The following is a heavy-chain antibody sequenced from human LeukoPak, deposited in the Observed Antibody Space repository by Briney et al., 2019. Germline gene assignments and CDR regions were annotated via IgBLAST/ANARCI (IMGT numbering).Heavy chain of an antibody. CDR1: GGSFSGYY. D-gene: IGHD6-6*01. CDR2: INHSGST. V-gene: IGHV4-34*01. J-gene: IGHJ5*02. Sequence: SETLSLTCAVYGGSFSGYYWSWIRQPPGKGLDWIGEINHSGSTNYNPSLKSRVTISVDTAKNQFSLKLSSVTAADTAVYYCARGVGSSSSLSWFDPWGQGTLVTVSS. CDR3: ARGVGSSSSLSWFDP.